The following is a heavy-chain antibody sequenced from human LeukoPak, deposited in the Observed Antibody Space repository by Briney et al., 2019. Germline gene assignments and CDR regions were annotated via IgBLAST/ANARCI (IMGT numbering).Heavy chain of an antibody. Sequence: ASVKVSCKVSGYTLTELSMHWVRQAPGKGLEWMGGFDPEDGETIYAQKFQGRVTMTEDTSTDTAYMELSSLRSEDTAVYYCATSMPVAVAVNFDYWGQGTLVTASS. CDR1: GYTLTELS. V-gene: IGHV1-24*01. J-gene: IGHJ4*02. CDR2: FDPEDGET. CDR3: ATSMPVAVAVNFDY. D-gene: IGHD6-19*01.